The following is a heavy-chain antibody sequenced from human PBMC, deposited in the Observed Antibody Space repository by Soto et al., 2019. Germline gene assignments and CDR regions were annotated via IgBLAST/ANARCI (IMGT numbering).Heavy chain of an antibody. CDR3: ARDSDCHSTSCFFPPHV. CDR1: GFTFSSYE. D-gene: IGHD2-2*01. J-gene: IGHJ6*02. CDR2: ISNSGSTI. Sequence: GGSLRLSCAASGFTFSSYEMNWVRQAPGKGLEWVSYISNSGSTIYYTDSVKGRFTISRDNAKNSLFLEMNSLRVEDTAVYYCARDSDCHSTSCFFPPHVWGQGTTVTVSS. V-gene: IGHV3-48*03.